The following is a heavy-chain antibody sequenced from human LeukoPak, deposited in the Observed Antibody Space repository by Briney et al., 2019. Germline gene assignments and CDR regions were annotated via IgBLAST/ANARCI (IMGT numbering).Heavy chain of an antibody. Sequence: ASVKVSCKASRNTFTNYNIHWVRQAPGQGLEWMGWINPNTGGTNYAQKFQGRVSMTRDTSISTAYMELSRLRSDDTAVYYCARAWGGSGSYPFDYWGQGTLVTVSS. CDR2: INPNTGGT. D-gene: IGHD3-10*01. V-gene: IGHV1-2*02. CDR1: RNTFTNYN. CDR3: ARAWGGSGSYPFDY. J-gene: IGHJ4*02.